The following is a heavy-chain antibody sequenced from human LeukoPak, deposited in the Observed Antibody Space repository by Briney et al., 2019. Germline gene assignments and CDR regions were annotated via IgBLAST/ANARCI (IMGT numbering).Heavy chain of an antibody. Sequence: KPSETLSLTCTVSGYSLSSGYYWGWIRQPPGKGLEWIGSVDHSGGTYYNPSLRSRVTILADASKNQFSLKLTSVTAADTAVYYCARGGLEPQLWLRLFYFEYWGQGVLVTVSS. J-gene: IGHJ4*02. CDR2: VDHSGGT. D-gene: IGHD5-18*01. CDR3: ARGGLEPQLWLRLFYFEY. V-gene: IGHV4-38-2*02. CDR1: GYSLSSGYY.